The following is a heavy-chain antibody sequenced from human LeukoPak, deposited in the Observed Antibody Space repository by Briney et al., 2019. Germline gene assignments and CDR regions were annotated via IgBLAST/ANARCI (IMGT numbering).Heavy chain of an antibody. CDR3: ARDYYGDYTAGFDY. D-gene: IGHD4-17*01. Sequence: GGSLRLSCAASGFPLSSYAMSWVRQGPGKGLEWVAATSSSDPGTYHADSVRGRFTISRDNSKNTLYLQMNSLRAEDTAVYYCARDYYGDYTAGFDYWGQGTLVTVSS. CDR1: GFPLSSYA. CDR2: TSSSDPGT. V-gene: IGHV3-23*01. J-gene: IGHJ4*02.